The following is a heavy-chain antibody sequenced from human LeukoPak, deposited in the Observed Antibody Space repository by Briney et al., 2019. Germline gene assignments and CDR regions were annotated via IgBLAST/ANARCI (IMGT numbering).Heavy chain of an antibody. J-gene: IGHJ4*02. CDR3: AKDREIFGVVTTLDF. V-gene: IGHV3-33*03. CDR2: IWYDGSNK. CDR1: GFTFSSYG. D-gene: IGHD3-3*01. Sequence: GGSLRLSCAASGFTFSSYGMHWVRQAPGKGLEWVAVIWYDGSNKYYADSVRGRFTISRDNSKNILYLEMDSLRAEDTAVYYCAKDREIFGVVTTLDFWGQGTLVTVSS.